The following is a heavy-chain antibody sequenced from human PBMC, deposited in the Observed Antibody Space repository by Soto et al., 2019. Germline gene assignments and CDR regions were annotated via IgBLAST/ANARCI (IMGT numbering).Heavy chain of an antibody. CDR2: ITSSGSTL. J-gene: IGHJ3*02. CDR3: ARDGDSSGYYGPFDI. V-gene: IGHV3-11*01. CDR1: GFTFSDYY. D-gene: IGHD3-22*01. Sequence: PGGSLSLSCAASGFTFSDYYRSWIRQAPGKGLEWVSYITSSGSTLYYADSVKGRFTISRDNAKNSLYLQMNSLRAEDTAVYYCARDGDSSGYYGPFDIWGQGTMVTVSS.